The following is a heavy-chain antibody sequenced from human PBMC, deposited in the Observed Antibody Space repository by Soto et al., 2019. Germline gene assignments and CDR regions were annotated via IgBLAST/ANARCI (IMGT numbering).Heavy chain of an antibody. CDR3: AKDLIYGYNSGRPFDS. Sequence: EVQLLESGGGLVQPGGSLRLSCAASGFTFSSFAMSWVRQAPGKGLEWVSAIGSRGDSTYYAVSVKGRFTISRDNSKNTLYLHMNSLRAEDTAVYYCAKDLIYGYNSGRPFDSWGQGTLVTVSS. J-gene: IGHJ4*02. D-gene: IGHD6-19*01. CDR1: GFTFSSFA. V-gene: IGHV3-23*01. CDR2: IGSRGDST.